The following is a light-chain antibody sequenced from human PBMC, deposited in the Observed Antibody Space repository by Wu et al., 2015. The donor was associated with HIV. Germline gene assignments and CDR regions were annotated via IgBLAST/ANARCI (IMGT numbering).Light chain of an antibody. CDR2: GAS. V-gene: IGKV3-15*01. CDR1: QNVNSN. J-gene: IGKJ1*01. Sequence: EIVMTQSPATLFVSPGERATLSCRASQNVNSNLVWYQQKPGQAPRLLMYGASTRATGVPARFSGSGSRTDFTLTISSIQPEDFAVYYCQQYNNWPRTFGHGTKVEIK. CDR3: QQYNNWPRT.